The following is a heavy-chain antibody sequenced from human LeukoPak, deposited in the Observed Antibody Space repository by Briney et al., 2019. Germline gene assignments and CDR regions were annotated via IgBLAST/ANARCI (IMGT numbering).Heavy chain of an antibody. V-gene: IGHV3-74*01. CDR2: INSYGSPI. CDR1: GFTFSSYW. CDR3: ARDASEYYGSVSPVY. Sequence: GGSLRLSCAASGFTFSSYWMHWVRQAPGEGLVWLSRINSYGSPISYADSVKGRFTISRDNPKNTVYLQMTSLRAEDASLYYCARDASEYYGSVSPVYCGAGTLVTASS. J-gene: IGHJ4*02. D-gene: IGHD3-10*01.